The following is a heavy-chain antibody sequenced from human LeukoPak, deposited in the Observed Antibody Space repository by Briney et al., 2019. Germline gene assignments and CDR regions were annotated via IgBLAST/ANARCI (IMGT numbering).Heavy chain of an antibody. Sequence: GGSLRLSCSASRFTFSSYTMNWVRQAPGKGLEWVSSIDPSSTYIYYADSVKGRFTISRDNAQNSLYLQMNGLRAEDTALYYCAKDRFGEIRPLNWFDPWGQGTLVTVSS. D-gene: IGHD3-10*01. V-gene: IGHV3-21*04. J-gene: IGHJ5*02. CDR3: AKDRFGEIRPLNWFDP. CDR2: IDPSSTYI. CDR1: RFTFSSYT.